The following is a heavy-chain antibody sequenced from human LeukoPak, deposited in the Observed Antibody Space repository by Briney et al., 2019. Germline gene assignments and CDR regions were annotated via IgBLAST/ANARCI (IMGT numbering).Heavy chain of an antibody. CDR3: AKDQRTIFGVVTAYYYYYMDV. D-gene: IGHD3-3*01. J-gene: IGHJ6*03. V-gene: IGHV3-23*01. Sequence: GGSLRLSCAASGFTFSNYAMSWVRQAPGKGLEWVSGISGSGDSTYYADSVKGRFTISRDNSKNTLYLQMNSLRAEDTAVYYCAKDQRTIFGVVTAYYYYYMDVWGKGTTVTVSS. CDR1: GFTFSNYA. CDR2: ISGSGDST.